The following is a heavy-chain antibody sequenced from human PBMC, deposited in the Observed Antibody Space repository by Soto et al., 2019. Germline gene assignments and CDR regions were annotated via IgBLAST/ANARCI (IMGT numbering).Heavy chain of an antibody. Sequence: GGSLRLSCAASGFTFSSYAMSWVRQAPGKGLEWVSAISGSGGSTYYADSVKGRFTISRDNSKNTLYWQMNSLRAEVTAVYYCAKAGLTYDFWSGYAPYTAFDIWGQGTMVTVSS. D-gene: IGHD3-3*01. V-gene: IGHV3-23*01. CDR3: AKAGLTYDFWSGYAPYTAFDI. J-gene: IGHJ3*02. CDR1: GFTFSSYA. CDR2: ISGSGGST.